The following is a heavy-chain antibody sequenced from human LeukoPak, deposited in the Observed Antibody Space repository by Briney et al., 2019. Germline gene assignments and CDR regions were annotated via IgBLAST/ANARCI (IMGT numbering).Heavy chain of an antibody. CDR3: AKARIAAAGTGAFDV. CDR2: FSATDGSA. CDR1: GFTVSSYG. V-gene: IGHV3-23*01. J-gene: IGHJ3*01. Sequence: GGSLRLSCAASGFTVSSYGMTWVRQAPGKGLEWVSAFSATDGSAQYAESVNGRFTISRDNSKSSLYLQMNSLRDEDTAVYYCAKARIAAAGTGAFDVWGQGTMVTVSS. D-gene: IGHD6-13*01.